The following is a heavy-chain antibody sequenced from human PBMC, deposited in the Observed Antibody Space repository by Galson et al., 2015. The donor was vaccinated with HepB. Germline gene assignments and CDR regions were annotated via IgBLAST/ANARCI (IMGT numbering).Heavy chain of an antibody. CDR3: ARDLGYCSSTSCLSPVDY. Sequence: SLRLSCAASGFTFSSYGMHWVRQAPGKGLEWVSYISSSSSTIYYADSVKGRFTISRDNAKNSLYLQMNSLRAEDTAVYYCARDLGYCSSTSCLSPVDYWGQGTLVTVSS. CDR1: GFTFSSYG. CDR2: ISSSSSTI. V-gene: IGHV3-48*01. D-gene: IGHD2-2*01. J-gene: IGHJ4*02.